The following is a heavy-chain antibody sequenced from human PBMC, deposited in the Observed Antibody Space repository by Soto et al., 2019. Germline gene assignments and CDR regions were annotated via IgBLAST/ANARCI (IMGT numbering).Heavy chain of an antibody. J-gene: IGHJ1*01. CDR3: ATGHSGYLYEYFQH. D-gene: IGHD5-12*01. CDR2: ISYRGSP. Sequence: QVQLQESGPGLVKPSETLSLTCTVSGRSISSYYWSWIRQPPGKGLVWIAHISYRGSPNYNPSLQSRVTISVATSKHQCSPELSSVTAADTAVYCCATGHSGYLYEYFQHSSQGTLVTVAS. V-gene: IGHV4-59*01. CDR1: GRSISSYY.